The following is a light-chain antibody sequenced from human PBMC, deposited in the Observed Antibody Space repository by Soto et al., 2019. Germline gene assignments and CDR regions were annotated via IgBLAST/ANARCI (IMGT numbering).Light chain of an antibody. J-gene: IGLJ1*01. CDR2: EVT. Sequence: QSALTQPASVSGSPGQSIPISCTGTSGDIGSYNRVSWYQQHPGKAPKLIIYEVTDRPSGVSNRFSGSKSGNTASLTLSGLQAEDEAEYYCSSYTNINTRACVFGTGTKLTVL. CDR1: SGDIGSYNR. CDR3: SSYTNINTRACV. V-gene: IGLV2-14*01.